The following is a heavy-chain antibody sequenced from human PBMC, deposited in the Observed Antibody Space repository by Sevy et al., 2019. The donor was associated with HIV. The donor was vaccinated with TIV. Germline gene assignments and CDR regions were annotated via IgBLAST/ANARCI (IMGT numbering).Heavy chain of an antibody. J-gene: IGHJ5*02. Sequence: ASVKVSCKASGYTFTSYDINWVRQATGQGLEWMGWMNPNSGNTGYAQKFQGRVTMTRNTSISTAYMELSSLRSEDTAVYYCARGVLLWFGGVGGLDPWGQGTLVTVSS. CDR3: ARGVLLWFGGVGGLDP. CDR1: GYTFTSYD. D-gene: IGHD3-10*01. V-gene: IGHV1-8*01. CDR2: MNPNSGNT.